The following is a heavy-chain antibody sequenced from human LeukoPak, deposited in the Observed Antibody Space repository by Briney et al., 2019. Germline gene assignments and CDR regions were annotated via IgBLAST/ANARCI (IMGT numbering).Heavy chain of an antibody. J-gene: IGHJ3*02. V-gene: IGHV1-3*01. CDR1: GFTFTSYA. CDR2: INAGNGNT. CDR3: ARWDFGFSDAFDI. Sequence: GASVKISCKASGFTFTSYAMHWVRQAPGQRLEWMGWINAGNGNTKYSQKFQGRVTITRDTSASTAYMELSSLRSEDTAVYYCARWDFGFSDAFDIWGQGTMVTVSS. D-gene: IGHD1-26*01.